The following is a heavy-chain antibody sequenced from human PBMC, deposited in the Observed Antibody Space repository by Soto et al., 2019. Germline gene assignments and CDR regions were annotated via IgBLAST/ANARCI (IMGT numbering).Heavy chain of an antibody. CDR1: GFTFSSYG. D-gene: IGHD2-15*01. Sequence: QVQLVESGGGVVQPGRSLRLSCAASGFTFSSYGMHWVRQAPGKGLEWVAVISYDGSDKYYADSVKGRFTISRDNSXNXQYLQMNSLRAEDTAVYYCAKDYGHCSGGSCQYFDYWGQGTLVTVSS. CDR2: ISYDGSDK. J-gene: IGHJ4*02. V-gene: IGHV3-30*18. CDR3: AKDYGHCSGGSCQYFDY.